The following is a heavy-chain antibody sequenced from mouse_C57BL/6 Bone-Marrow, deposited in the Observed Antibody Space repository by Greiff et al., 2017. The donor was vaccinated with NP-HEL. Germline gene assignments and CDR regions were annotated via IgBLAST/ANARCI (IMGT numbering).Heavy chain of an antibody. CDR1: GFTFSDYG. D-gene: IGHD1-1*01. J-gene: IGHJ2*01. CDR3: ARRDYGSRDFDY. CDR2: ISRGSSTI. V-gene: IGHV5-17*01. Sequence: EVKLVESGGGLVKPGGSLKLSCAASGFTFSDYGMHWVRQAPEKGLEWVAYISRGSSTIYYADTVKGRFTITRDNAKNTLFLQMTSLRYEDTAMYYCARRDYGSRDFDYWGQGTTLTVSS.